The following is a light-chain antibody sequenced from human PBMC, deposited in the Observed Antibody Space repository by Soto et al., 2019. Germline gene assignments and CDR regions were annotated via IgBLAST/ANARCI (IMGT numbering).Light chain of an antibody. V-gene: IGKV3-11*01. Sequence: EIVLTQSPVTLSLSPGERATLSCRASQSINNYLAWYQQKPGQPPRLLIYDASNRATAIPVRFSGSGSGTDCTLTVSSLEPEDSAVYYCQYRGIWPPGATFGGGTKVEIK. CDR2: DAS. CDR3: QYRGIWPPGAT. J-gene: IGKJ4*01. CDR1: QSINNY.